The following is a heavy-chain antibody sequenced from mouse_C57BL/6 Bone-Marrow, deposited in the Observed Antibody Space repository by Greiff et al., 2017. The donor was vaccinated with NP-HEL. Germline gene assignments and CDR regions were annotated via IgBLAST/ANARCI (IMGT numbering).Heavy chain of an antibody. V-gene: IGHV1-47*01. CDR1: GYTFTTYP. CDR3: ARGITTVGRLWYFDV. CDR2: FHPYNDDT. Sequence: QVQLKESGAELVKPGASVKMSCKASGYTFTTYPIEWMKQNHGKSLEWIGNFHPYNDDTKYNEKFKGKATLTVEKSSSTVYLELSRLTSDDSAVYYCARGITTVGRLWYFDVWGTGTTVTVSS. J-gene: IGHJ1*03. D-gene: IGHD1-1*01.